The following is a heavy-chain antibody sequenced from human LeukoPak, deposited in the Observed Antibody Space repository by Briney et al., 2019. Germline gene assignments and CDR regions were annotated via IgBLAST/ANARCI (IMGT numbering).Heavy chain of an antibody. J-gene: IGHJ4*02. Sequence: SVPLTLTCSVSGGLIKLWGDFCRWVSRHRAKVLDWHEYIYYSGIIDYNPSLKSRVTISVDTSKNQFSLKLSSVTAADTAVYYCARDSRETDSSGYIFDYWGQGTLVTVSS. CDR2: IYYSGII. CDR1: GGLIKLWGDF. CDR3: ARDSRETDSSGYIFDY. V-gene: IGHV4-31*03. D-gene: IGHD3-22*01.